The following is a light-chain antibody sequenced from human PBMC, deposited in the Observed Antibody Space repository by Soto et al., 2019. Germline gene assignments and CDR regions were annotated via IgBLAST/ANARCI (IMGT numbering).Light chain of an antibody. CDR2: DAT. V-gene: IGKV3-20*01. Sequence: EIVLTQSPASLSLSPGQRATLSCRASQSITRFLVWYQQKPGQAPRLLIYDATKRATGIPARFSGSGSGTDFTLTISRLEPEDFAVYYCQQYGSSIQTFGQGTKVDIK. CDR1: QSITRF. CDR3: QQYGSSIQT. J-gene: IGKJ1*01.